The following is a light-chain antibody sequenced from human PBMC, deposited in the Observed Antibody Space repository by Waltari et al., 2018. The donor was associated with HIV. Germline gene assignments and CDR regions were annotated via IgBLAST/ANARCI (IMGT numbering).Light chain of an antibody. J-gene: IGLJ3*02. CDR1: SGHSTYA. CDR3: QTWDSGIRV. CDR2: VSTDGSH. V-gene: IGLV4-69*01. Sequence: QVVLTQSPSASAFLGASVKLTCTLSSGHSTYAIAWPQQQPEKGPRSLMKVSTDGSHNKGDGIPDRFSGSSSGAERYLTISSLQSDDEADYYCQTWDSGIRVFGGGTRLTVL.